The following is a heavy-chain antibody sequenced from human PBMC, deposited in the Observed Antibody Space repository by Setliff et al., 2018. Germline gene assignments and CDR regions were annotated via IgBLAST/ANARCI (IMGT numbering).Heavy chain of an antibody. D-gene: IGHD3-16*02. CDR1: DDSISSRHYY. CDR3: ARGGTYRYFDY. CDR2: IYYSGST. J-gene: IGHJ4*02. Sequence: SETLSLTCTVSDDSISSRHYYWSWIRQPAGKGLEWIGYIYYSGSTYYNPSLKSRVTISLDTSKKQFSLRLRSVTAADTALYFCARGGTYRYFDYWGQGALVTVSS. V-gene: IGHV4-30-4*02.